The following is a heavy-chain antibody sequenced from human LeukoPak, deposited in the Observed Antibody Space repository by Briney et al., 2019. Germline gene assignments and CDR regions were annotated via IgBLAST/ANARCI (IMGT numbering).Heavy chain of an antibody. D-gene: IGHD1-26*01. V-gene: IGHV3-23*01. Sequence: GGSLRLSCAAAGFTFSIYAMNWVRLAPGKGLEWVSLISVSGDITYYADSVKGRFTISRDNSKNTLYLQMNSLRAEDTAVYYCARGGVGATHFDYWGQGTLVTVSS. CDR3: ARGGVGATHFDY. J-gene: IGHJ4*02. CDR2: ISVSGDIT. CDR1: GFTFSIYA.